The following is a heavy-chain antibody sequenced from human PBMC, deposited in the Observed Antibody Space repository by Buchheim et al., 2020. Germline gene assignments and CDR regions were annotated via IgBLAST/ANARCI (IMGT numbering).Heavy chain of an antibody. CDR3: ASHFEYSSSSGFSYFDY. CDR1: GFTFSSYW. CDR2: IKQDGSEK. Sequence: EVQLVESGGGLVQPGGSLRLSCAASGFTFSSYWMSWVRQAPGKGLEWVANIKQDGSEKYYVDSVKGRFTISRDNAKTSLYLQMNSLRAEDTAVYYCASHFEYSSSSGFSYFDYWGQGTL. V-gene: IGHV3-7*01. J-gene: IGHJ4*02. D-gene: IGHD6-6*01.